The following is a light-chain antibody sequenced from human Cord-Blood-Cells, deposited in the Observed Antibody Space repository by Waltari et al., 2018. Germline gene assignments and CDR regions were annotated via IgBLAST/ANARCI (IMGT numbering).Light chain of an antibody. CDR2: AAS. V-gene: IGKV1-8*01. Sequence: ASRITQSPSSLSASTGDRPTITCRASQGISSYLAWYQQKPGKAPKLLIYAASTLQSGVPSRFSGSGSGTDFTLTISCLQSEDFATYYCQQYYSYPYTFGQGTKLEIK. CDR3: QQYYSYPYT. J-gene: IGKJ2*01. CDR1: QGISSY.